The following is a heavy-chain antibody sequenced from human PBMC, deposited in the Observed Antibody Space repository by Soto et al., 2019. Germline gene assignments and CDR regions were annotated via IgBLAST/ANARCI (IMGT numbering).Heavy chain of an antibody. J-gene: IGHJ4*03. D-gene: IGHD3-10*01. CDR1: GFTFSSYG. Sequence: GGSLRLSCAASGFTFSSYGMHWVRQAPGKGLEWVAVISFDGSNKYYADSVKGRFTISRDNSKNTLYLQMNSLRAEDTAVYYCAKDYVCIVTMVGGVIIAAFDFWGQGTMVTVSS. CDR3: AKDYVCIVTMVGGVIIAAFDF. V-gene: IGHV3-30*18. CDR2: ISFDGSNK.